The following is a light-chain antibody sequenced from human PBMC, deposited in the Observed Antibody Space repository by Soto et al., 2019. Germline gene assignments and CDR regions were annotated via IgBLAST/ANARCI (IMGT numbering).Light chain of an antibody. CDR1: SSNIGGNN. CDR2: SNN. V-gene: IGLV1-47*02. J-gene: IGLJ3*02. Sequence: QSVLTQPPSASGTPGQRVTISCSGSSSNIGGNNVHWYQQLPGTAPKLLIYSNNQRPSGVPDRFSGSKSGTSASLGISGLRSEDEADYYRAACDDSLSGRVFGGGTKLTVL. CDR3: AACDDSLSGRV.